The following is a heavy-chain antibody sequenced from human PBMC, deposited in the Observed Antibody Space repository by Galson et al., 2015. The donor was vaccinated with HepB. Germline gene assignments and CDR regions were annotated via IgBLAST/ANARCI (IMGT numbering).Heavy chain of an antibody. Sequence: QSGAEVKKSGESLKISCQGSGYTFTNFWIAWMRQMPGKGLEWMGIIYPDDSDTRYSPSFQGQVTISADKSISTAYLQWSSLKASDTAIYYCARRAGYSSVWTLFDYWVQGTLVTVSS. CDR1: GYTFTNFW. CDR2: IYPDDSDT. D-gene: IGHD6-19*01. CDR3: ARRAGYSSVWTLFDY. J-gene: IGHJ4*02. V-gene: IGHV5-51*01.